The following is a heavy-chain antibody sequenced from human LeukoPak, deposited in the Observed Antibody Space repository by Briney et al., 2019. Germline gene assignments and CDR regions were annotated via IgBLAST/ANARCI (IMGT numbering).Heavy chain of an antibody. CDR3: ARDLHPYDSSGYFDY. CDR2: IYYSGST. CDR1: GGSISSYY. J-gene: IGHJ4*02. V-gene: IGHV4-59*01. Sequence: SETLSLTCTVSGGSISSYYWSWIRQPPGKGLEWIGYIYYSGSTNYNPSLKSRVAISVDTSKNQFSLKLSSVTAADTAVYYCARDLHPYDSSGYFDYWGQGTLVTVSS. D-gene: IGHD3-22*01.